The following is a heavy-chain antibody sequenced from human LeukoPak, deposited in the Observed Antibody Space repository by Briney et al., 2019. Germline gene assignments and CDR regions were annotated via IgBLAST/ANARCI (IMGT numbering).Heavy chain of an antibody. J-gene: IGHJ4*02. CDR2: ISGSGGST. V-gene: IGHV3-23*01. CDR1: GFTFTSYS. Sequence: GGSLRLSCAASGFTFTSYSMSWVRQAPGKGREWVSAISGSGGSTSYADSVTGRFTISTDHCKNTLYLQMNSLRAEDTAVYYCAKVSLDYWGQGTLVTVSS. CDR3: AKVSLDY.